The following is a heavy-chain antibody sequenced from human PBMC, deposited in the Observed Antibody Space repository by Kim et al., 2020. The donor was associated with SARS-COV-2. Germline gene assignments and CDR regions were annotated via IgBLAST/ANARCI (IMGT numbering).Heavy chain of an antibody. Sequence: DNPSLKSRVAISVDTSKNQFSLNLSSRTAADTGVYYCARIGAYEGEGDWGQGILVTVSS. CDR3: ARIGAYEGEGD. D-gene: IGHD3-10*01. J-gene: IGHJ4*02. V-gene: IGHV4-30-2*04.